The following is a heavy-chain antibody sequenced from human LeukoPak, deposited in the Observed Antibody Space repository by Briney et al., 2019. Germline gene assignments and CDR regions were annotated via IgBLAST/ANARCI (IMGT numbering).Heavy chain of an antibody. J-gene: IGHJ3*02. Sequence: ASVKVSCKASGGTFSSYAISWVRQAPGQGLEWMGWINTNTGNPTYVQGFIGRFVFSLDTSVSTAYLQISSLKAEDTAVYYCATSLIWGQGTMVTVSS. CDR3: ATSLI. V-gene: IGHV7-4-1*02. CDR2: INTNTGNP. CDR1: GGTFSSYA.